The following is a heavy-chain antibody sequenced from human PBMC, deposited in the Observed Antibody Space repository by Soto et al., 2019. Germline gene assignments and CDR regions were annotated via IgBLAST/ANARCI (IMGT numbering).Heavy chain of an antibody. J-gene: IGHJ6*02. Sequence: SETLSLTCAVYGGSLSGYYWSWIRQPPGKGLEWIGEINHSGSTNYNPSLKSRVTISVDTSKNQFSLKLSSVTAADTAVYYCARDRFGSGSHYYYYYGMDVWGQGTTVTVSS. D-gene: IGHD3-10*01. CDR3: ARDRFGSGSHYYYYYGMDV. CDR1: GGSLSGYY. V-gene: IGHV4-34*01. CDR2: INHSGST.